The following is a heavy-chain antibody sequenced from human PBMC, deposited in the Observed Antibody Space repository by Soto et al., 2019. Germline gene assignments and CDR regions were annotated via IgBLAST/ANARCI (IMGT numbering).Heavy chain of an antibody. CDR3: ARDPGAGNSY. J-gene: IGHJ4*02. CDR1: GFTFSSYT. D-gene: IGHD6-19*01. Sequence: EVQLVESGGGLVKPGGSLRLSCAASGFTFSSYTMNWVRQAPGKGLEWVSSISSDSSYIYYADSVKGRFTISGDNAKNSLFLQMNSLRAEDTAVYYCARDPGAGNSYWGQGTLVTVSS. CDR2: ISSDSSYI. V-gene: IGHV3-21*01.